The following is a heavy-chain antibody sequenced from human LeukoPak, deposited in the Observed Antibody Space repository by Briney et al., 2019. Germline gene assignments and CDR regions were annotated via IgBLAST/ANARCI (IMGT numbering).Heavy chain of an antibody. V-gene: IGHV3-9*01. CDR3: AKDRTVYDSSGLDY. CDR1: GFTFYDYA. Sequence: PGGSLRLSCTASGFTFYDYAIHWVRHAPGKGLEWVSGISWNSGSIGYADSVKGRFTISRDNAKNSLYLQMNSLIAEDTALYYCAKDRTVYDSSGLDYWGQGTLVTVSS. CDR2: ISWNSGSI. D-gene: IGHD3-22*01. J-gene: IGHJ4*02.